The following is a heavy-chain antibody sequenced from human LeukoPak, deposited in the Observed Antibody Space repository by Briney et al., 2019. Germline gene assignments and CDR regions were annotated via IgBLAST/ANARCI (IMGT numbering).Heavy chain of an antibody. J-gene: IGHJ4*02. V-gene: IGHV3-49*04. D-gene: IGHD6-13*01. CDR1: GFTFGDYA. Sequence: SLRLSCTASGFTFGDYAMSWVRQAPGKGLEWVGFIRGKAYGGTTEYAASVKGRFTISRDDSKSIAYLQMNSLKTEDTAVYYCTRDMYSSRVRADFDYWGQGTLVTVSS. CDR2: IRGKAYGGTT. CDR3: TRDMYSSRVRADFDY.